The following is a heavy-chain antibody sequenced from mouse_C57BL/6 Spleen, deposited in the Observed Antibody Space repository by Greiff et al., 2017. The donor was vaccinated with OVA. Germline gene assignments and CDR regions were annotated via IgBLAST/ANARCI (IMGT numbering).Heavy chain of an antibody. V-gene: IGHV5-6*01. J-gene: IGHJ2*01. CDR3: ARRIGSSDYFDY. Sequence: EVHLVESGGDLVKPGGSLKLSCAASGFTFSSYGMSWVRQTPDKRLEWVATISSGGSYTYYPDSVKGRFTISRDNAKNTLYLQMSSLKSEDTAMYYCARRIGSSDYFDYWGQGTTLTVSS. CDR1: GFTFSSYG. D-gene: IGHD1-1*01. CDR2: ISSGGSYT.